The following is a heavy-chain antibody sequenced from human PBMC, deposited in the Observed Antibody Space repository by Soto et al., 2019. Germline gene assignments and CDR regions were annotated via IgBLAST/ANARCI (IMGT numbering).Heavy chain of an antibody. D-gene: IGHD5-12*01. CDR2: IIPIFGTA. CDR1: GGTFSNYA. Sequence: QVQLVQSGAEVKKPGSSVKVSCKASGGTFSNYAISWVRQAPGQGLEWMGGIIPIFGTANYAQKFQGRVTMTADESTSTAYMELSSLRSEDTAVYYCARGRPRYGGYAFPESVYWGQGTLVTVSS. J-gene: IGHJ4*02. CDR3: ARGRPRYGGYAFPESVY. V-gene: IGHV1-69*12.